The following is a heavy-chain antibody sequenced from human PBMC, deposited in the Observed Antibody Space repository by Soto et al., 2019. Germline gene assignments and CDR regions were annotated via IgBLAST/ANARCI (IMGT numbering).Heavy chain of an antibody. V-gene: IGHV3-53*01. CDR3: ATWQLQEHAYDI. CDR2: LYDVDGT. D-gene: IGHD1-26*01. Sequence: DVQLVESGGGLIQPGGSLRLSCAAFGLTVSGKKYISWVRQAPGKGLEWVSALYDVDGTYYADSVKGRITTSIDTSRTIVYLQMNSLRLDDTAVYFCATWQLQEHAYDILGQGTTVTVSS. CDR1: GLTVSGKKY. J-gene: IGHJ3*02.